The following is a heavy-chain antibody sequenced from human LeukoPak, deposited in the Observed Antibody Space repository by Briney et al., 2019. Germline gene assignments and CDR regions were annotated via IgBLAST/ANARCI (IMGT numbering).Heavy chain of an antibody. CDR2: IKQDGSEK. V-gene: IGHV3-7*01. CDR3: AREGYCSSTSCYKFLGY. J-gene: IGHJ4*02. CDR1: GFTFSSYW. Sequence: PGGSLRLSCAASGFTFSSYWMSWVRQAPGKGLEWVANIKQDGSEKYYVDSVKGRFTISRDNAKNSLYLQMNSLRAEDTAVYYCAREGYCSSTSCYKFLGYWGQGTLVTVSS. D-gene: IGHD2-2*02.